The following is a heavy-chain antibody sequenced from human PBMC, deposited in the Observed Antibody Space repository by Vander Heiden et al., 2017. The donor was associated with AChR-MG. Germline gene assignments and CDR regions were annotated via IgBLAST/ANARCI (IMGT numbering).Heavy chain of an antibody. V-gene: IGHV2-5*02. CDR3: AHRPGVAAGDTFDY. Sequence: QITLKESGPTLVKPTQTLTLTCTFSGFSLSTSGVGVGWIRQPPGKALEWLALVYWDDDKRYSPSLETRVTITKDTSKNEVVLTMTKMEHVDTATYYCAHRPGVAAGDTFDYWVQGTLVTVS. CDR1: GFSLSTSGVG. J-gene: IGHJ4*02. D-gene: IGHD6-13*01. CDR2: VYWDDDK.